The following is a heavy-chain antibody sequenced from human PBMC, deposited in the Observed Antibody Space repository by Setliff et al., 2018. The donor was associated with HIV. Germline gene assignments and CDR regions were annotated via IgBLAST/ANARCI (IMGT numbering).Heavy chain of an antibody. V-gene: IGHV3-48*02. CDR2: IGSSNHGI. J-gene: IGHJ4*01. Sequence: GSLRLSCAASGFSFSSYWMHWVRQAPGKGLDWVAHIGSSNHGIHYTASVQGRFTVSRDNANNLLFLQMNNLRDEDTAVYYCASFYGDYGYWGHGTQVTVSS. CDR1: GFSFSSYW. CDR3: ASFYGDYGY. D-gene: IGHD3-10*01.